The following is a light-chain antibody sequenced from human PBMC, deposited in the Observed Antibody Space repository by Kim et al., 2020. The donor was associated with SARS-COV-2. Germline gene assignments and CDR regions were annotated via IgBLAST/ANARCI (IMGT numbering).Light chain of an antibody. J-gene: IGKJ4*01. CDR1: QGINNH. Sequence: AYVGDRVPFACRARQGINNHLAWFQQKSGKAPKSLIYAASTLQGGVPSRFSASGFGTDFTLTITSLQPEDFATYYCQQYSRFPLTFGGGTKVEIK. CDR2: AAS. V-gene: IGKV1-16*01. CDR3: QQYSRFPLT.